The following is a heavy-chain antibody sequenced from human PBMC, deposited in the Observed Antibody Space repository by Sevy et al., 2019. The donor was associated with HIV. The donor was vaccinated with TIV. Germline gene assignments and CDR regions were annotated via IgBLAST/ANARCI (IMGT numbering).Heavy chain of an antibody. CDR2: ISSSSSTI. CDR1: GFTFSSYS. J-gene: IGHJ6*02. D-gene: IGHD6-13*01. CDR3: ARDFHSSSWYPDYYYYGMDV. Sequence: GGSLRLSCAASGFTFSSYSMNWVRQAPGKGLEWVSYISSSSSTIYYADSVKGRFTISRDNAKNSLYLQMNSLRAEDTAVYYCARDFHSSSWYPDYYYYGMDVWGQGTTVTVSS. V-gene: IGHV3-48*01.